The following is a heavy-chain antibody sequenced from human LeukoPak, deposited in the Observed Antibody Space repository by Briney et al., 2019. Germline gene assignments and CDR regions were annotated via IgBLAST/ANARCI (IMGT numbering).Heavy chain of an antibody. CDR2: IYYSGST. D-gene: IGHD4-17*01. CDR3: ARGGDYAVPDFDY. J-gene: IGHJ4*02. V-gene: IGHV4-59*01. CDR1: GASISNYY. Sequence: SETLSPTCNVSGASISNYYWSWIRQSPGKGLEWIGFIYYSGSTNYNPSLEGRVTISFDTSRNYFSLKLSSVTAADTAVYYCARGGDYAVPDFDYWGQGTLVTVSS.